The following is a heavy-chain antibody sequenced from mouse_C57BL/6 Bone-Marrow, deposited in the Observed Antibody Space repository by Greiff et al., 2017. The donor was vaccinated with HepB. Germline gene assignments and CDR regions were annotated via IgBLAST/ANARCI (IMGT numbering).Heavy chain of an antibody. CDR2: IYPGDGDT. V-gene: IGHV1-80*01. Sequence: LVESGAELVKPGASVKISCKASGYAFSSYWMNWVKQRPGKGLEWIGQIYPGDGDTNYNGKFKGKATLTADKSSSTAYMQLSSLTSEDSAVYFCARRVPYAMDYWGQGTSVTVSS. CDR1: GYAFSSYW. J-gene: IGHJ4*01. CDR3: ARRVPYAMDY.